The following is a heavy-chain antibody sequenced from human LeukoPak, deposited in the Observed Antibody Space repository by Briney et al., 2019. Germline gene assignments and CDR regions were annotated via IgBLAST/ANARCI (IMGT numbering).Heavy chain of an antibody. CDR1: GFAFGSEA. Sequence: TGGSLRLSCAVSGFAFGSEAMSWVRQSPARGLEWVASISPGGGTTYYADYVKGRFTISRDNSKNSLFVQMNSLRAEDTAVYYCAKDHGSSTSCFDYWGQGTLVTVSS. J-gene: IGHJ4*02. D-gene: IGHD2-2*01. CDR3: AKDHGSSTSCFDY. V-gene: IGHV3-23*01. CDR2: ISPGGGTT.